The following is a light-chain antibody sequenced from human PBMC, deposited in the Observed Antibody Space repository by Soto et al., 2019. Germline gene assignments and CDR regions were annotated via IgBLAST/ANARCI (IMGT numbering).Light chain of an antibody. Sequence: FQMSQPPSSLSASIGDRVTITCRAGQTISASVNWYMHKPGKAPRLLIFAASSLQSGVPSRFSGSGSGTDFTLTISGLQLEDFAADYCQQTYSTPPVTFGEGTKVDIK. J-gene: IGKJ4*01. CDR1: QTISAS. CDR3: QQTYSTPPVT. V-gene: IGKV1-39*01. CDR2: AAS.